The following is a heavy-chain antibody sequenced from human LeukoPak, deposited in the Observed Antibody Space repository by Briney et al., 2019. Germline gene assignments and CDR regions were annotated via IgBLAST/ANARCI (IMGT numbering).Heavy chain of an antibody. J-gene: IGHJ4*02. CDR1: GFSFASYS. CDR2: ISTSSDTI. V-gene: IGHV3-48*01. D-gene: IGHD1-1*01. CDR3: AKDGNWNDAYFDY. Sequence: GGSLRLSCAASGFSFASYSMNWVRQAPGRGLEWLSYISTSSDTIYYADSVKGRFTTSRDNAQNSLYLQMNSLRAEDTAVYYCAKDGNWNDAYFDYWGQGTLVTVSS.